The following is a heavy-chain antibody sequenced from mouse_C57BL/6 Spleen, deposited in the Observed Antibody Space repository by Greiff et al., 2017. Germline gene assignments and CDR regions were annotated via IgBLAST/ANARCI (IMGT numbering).Heavy chain of an antibody. Sequence: VQLVESGAELVRPGASVKLSCKASGYTFTDYYINWVKQRPGQGLEWIARIYPGSGNTYYNEKFKGKATLTAEKSSSTAYMQLSSLTSEDSAVYFCARFGDNYYAMDYWGQGTSVTVSS. CDR2: IYPGSGNT. J-gene: IGHJ4*01. V-gene: IGHV1-76*01. D-gene: IGHD3-3*01. CDR1: GYTFTDYY. CDR3: ARFGDNYYAMDY.